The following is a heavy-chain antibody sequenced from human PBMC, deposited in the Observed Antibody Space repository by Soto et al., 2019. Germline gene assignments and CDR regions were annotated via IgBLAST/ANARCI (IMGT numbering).Heavy chain of an antibody. J-gene: IGHJ4*02. V-gene: IGHV3-15*01. CDR1: GFTFSNAW. CDR3: TTEYDDILTGYYYFDY. Sequence: GGSLRLSCAASGFTFSNAWMSWVRQAPGKGLEWVDRIKSKTDGGTTDYAAPVKGRFTISRDDSKNTLYLQMNSLKTEDTAVYYCTTEYDDILTGYYYFDYWGQGTLVTVSS. D-gene: IGHD3-9*01. CDR2: IKSKTDGGTT.